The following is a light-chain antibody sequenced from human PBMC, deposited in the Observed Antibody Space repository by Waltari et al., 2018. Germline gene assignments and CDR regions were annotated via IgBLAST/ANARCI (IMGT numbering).Light chain of an antibody. CDR3: AAWDDSLSCPV. CDR1: SSNIGSNY. Sequence: QSVLTQPPSASGTPGQRVTISCSGSSSNIGSNYVYWYQQLPGTAPKLLIYRNNQRPSGVPDRFSGSKSGTSASLAISGLRSEDEADYYCAAWDDSLSCPVFGGGT. J-gene: IGLJ3*02. V-gene: IGLV1-47*01. CDR2: RNN.